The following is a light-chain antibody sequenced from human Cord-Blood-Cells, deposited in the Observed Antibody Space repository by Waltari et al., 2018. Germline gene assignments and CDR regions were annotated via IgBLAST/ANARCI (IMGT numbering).Light chain of an antibody. CDR2: QHS. CDR3: QAWDSSTVV. Sequence: SYELTQPPSVSVSPGQTASITCSGDKLGDKYACWYQQKPGQSPGPVIYQHSKRPSGVPERFSGSNSGNTATLTISGTQAMDEADYYCQAWDSSTVVFGGVTKLTVL. CDR1: KLGDKY. V-gene: IGLV3-1*01. J-gene: IGLJ2*01.